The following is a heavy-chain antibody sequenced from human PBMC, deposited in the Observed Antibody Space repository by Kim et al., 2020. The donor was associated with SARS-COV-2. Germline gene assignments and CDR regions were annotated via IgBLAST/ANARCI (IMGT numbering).Heavy chain of an antibody. CDR3: ARDLSSGWYMMGWFDP. V-gene: IGHV4-38-2*02. CDR2: IYHSGST. Sequence: SETLSLTCTVSGYSISSGYYWGWIRQPPGKGLEWIGSIYHSGSTYYNPSLKSRVTISVDTSKNQFSLKLSSVTAADTAVYYCARDLSSGWYMMGWFDPWGQGTLVTVSS. D-gene: IGHD6-19*01. J-gene: IGHJ5*02. CDR1: GYSISSGYY.